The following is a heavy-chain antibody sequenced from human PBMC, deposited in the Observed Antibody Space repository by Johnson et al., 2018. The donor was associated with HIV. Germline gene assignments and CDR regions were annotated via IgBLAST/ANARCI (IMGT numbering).Heavy chain of an antibody. V-gene: IGHV3-9*01. J-gene: IGHJ3*02. CDR1: GFTFDDYA. Sequence: EVQLVESGGGLVQPGRSLRLSCAASGFTFDDYAMHWVRQAPGKGLEWASGISWNSGSIGYADSVKGRFTISRDNAKNSLYLQMNSLRAEDTALYYCAKDSRPQTFDIWGQGTMVTVSS. CDR2: ISWNSGSI. CDR3: AKDSRPQTFDI.